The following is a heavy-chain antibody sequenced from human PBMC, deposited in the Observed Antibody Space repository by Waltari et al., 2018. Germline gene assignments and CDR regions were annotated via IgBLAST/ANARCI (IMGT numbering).Heavy chain of an antibody. CDR2: IKQDGSEK. CDR1: GFTFSSYW. V-gene: IGHV3-7*03. D-gene: IGHD2-2*01. CDR3: ARVVSAGWYQLLSNWFDP. Sequence: EVQLVESGGGLVQPGGSLRLSCAASGFTFSSYWMNWVSQAPGKGLEWVANIKQDGSEKYYVDSVKGRFTISRDNAKNSLYLQMNSLRAEDTAVYYCARVVSAGWYQLLSNWFDPWGQGTLVTVSS. J-gene: IGHJ5*02.